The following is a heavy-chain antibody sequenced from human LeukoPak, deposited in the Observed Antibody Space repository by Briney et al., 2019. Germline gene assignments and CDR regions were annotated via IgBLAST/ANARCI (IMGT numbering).Heavy chain of an antibody. J-gene: IGHJ5*02. D-gene: IGHD4-23*01. Sequence: GGSLRLSCAASGFTFRNYWMHWIRQAPGKGLEWVSRINFDGSSTMYADSVKGRFTISRDNAKNTLYVEMNSLRAEDTAVYYCARGDFGGSNWFDPWGLGTLVTVSS. CDR1: GFTFRNYW. CDR3: ARGDFGGSNWFDP. V-gene: IGHV3-74*03. CDR2: INFDGSST.